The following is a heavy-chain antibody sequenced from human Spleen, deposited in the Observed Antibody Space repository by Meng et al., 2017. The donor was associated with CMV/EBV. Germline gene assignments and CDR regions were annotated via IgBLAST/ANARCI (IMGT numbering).Heavy chain of an antibody. CDR1: FSSYW. J-gene: IGHJ5*02. CDR2: INIDGSHT. V-gene: IGHV3-74*01. D-gene: IGHD2-2*01. CDR3: ARDRGQYCSSTTCLDNYFDP. Sequence: FSSYWMHWVRQAPGKGLVWVSRINIDGSHTNYADSVKGRFTISRDNAKNTMYLQMNGLRAEDTAVYYCARDRGQYCSSTTCLDNYFDPWGRGTLVTVSS.